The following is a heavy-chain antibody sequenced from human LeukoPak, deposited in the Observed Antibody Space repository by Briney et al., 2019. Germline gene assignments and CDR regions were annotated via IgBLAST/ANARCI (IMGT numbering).Heavy chain of an antibody. CDR2: VSSGFHA. CDR1: GFTLGSHD. CDR3: VREARGYHYTYFDY. J-gene: IGHJ4*02. D-gene: IGHD5-18*01. Sequence: GGSLRLSCTASGFTLGSHDMHWVRQIPGQGLEWVAAVSSGFHAFFADSLQGRFTVSREDARNSLYLQMNSLRAGDTAVYYCVREARGYHYTYFDYWGQGTLVTVSS. V-gene: IGHV3-13*01.